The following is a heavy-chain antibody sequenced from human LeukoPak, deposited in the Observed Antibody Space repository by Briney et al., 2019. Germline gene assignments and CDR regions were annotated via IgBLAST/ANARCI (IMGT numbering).Heavy chain of an antibody. CDR1: GDSISDKYW. CDR2: VYRSGGT. Sequence: SETLSLTCAVSGDSISDKYWWRWVRQFPDQGLEWIGEVYRSGGTSYNPSLKSRVTVSIDYSKNQFSLNLRSVTAADTAVYYCGRHANGDSSAAFDLWGQGTMVFVSS. V-gene: IGHV4-4*02. D-gene: IGHD2-8*01. CDR3: GRHANGDSSAAFDL. J-gene: IGHJ3*01.